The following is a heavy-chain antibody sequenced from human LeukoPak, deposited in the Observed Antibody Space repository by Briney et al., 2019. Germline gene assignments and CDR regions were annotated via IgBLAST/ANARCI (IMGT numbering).Heavy chain of an antibody. V-gene: IGHV3-21*01. J-gene: IGHJ4*02. Sequence: GGSLRLSCAASGFRFSDHTMNWVRQAPGKGLEWVSSIGGTNGAIFYPDSVKGRFTISRDNVENSLSLQMNSLRAEDTAVYYCTRDRSYSDFDYWGQGTLVTVSS. CDR1: GFRFSDHT. CDR2: IGGTNGAI. D-gene: IGHD3-10*01. CDR3: TRDRSYSDFDY.